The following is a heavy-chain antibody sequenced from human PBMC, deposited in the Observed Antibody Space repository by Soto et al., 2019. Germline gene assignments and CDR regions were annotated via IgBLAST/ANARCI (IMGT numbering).Heavy chain of an antibody. Sequence: ASVKISCKASGYNFMTYYIHWVRQAPGQGLEWMGVINPTNDGTNYAQNFQDRVTMTSDTSITTAYLELRRLRYDDTAVYYCAKACAKWDLLPFFDYWGQGTVVTVSS. J-gene: IGHJ4*02. CDR1: GYNFMTYY. D-gene: IGHD1-26*01. CDR2: INPTNDGT. V-gene: IGHV1-2*02. CDR3: AKACAKWDLLPFFDY.